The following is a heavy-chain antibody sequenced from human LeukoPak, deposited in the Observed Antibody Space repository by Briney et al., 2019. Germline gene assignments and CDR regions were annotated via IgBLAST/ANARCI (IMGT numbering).Heavy chain of an antibody. CDR3: TTGFGSGYYNPYYYYGMDV. D-gene: IGHD3-3*01. CDR2: IKSKTDGGTT. V-gene: IGHV3-15*07. CDR1: GFTFSNAW. J-gene: IGHJ6*02. Sequence: GGSLRLSCAASGFTFSNAWMNWVRQAPGKGLEWDGRIKSKTDGGTTDYAAPVKGRFTISRDDSKNTLYLQMNSLKTEDTAVYYCTTGFGSGYYNPYYYYGMDVWGQGTTVTVSS.